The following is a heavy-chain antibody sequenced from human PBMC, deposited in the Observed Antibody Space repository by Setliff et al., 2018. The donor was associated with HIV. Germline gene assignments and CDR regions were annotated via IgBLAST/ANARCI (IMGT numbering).Heavy chain of an antibody. V-gene: IGHV3-30*02. J-gene: IGHJ6*03. D-gene: IGHD3-10*01. CDR3: ARARGSVGYYGSGTMYHMDV. Sequence: GSLRLSCAASGFTFINYGMHWVRQAPGKGLEWVAFIRYDGSDKFYADSVKGRFTISRDNAKNSMYLQMNSLRVEDTATYYCARARGSVGYYGSGTMYHMDVWGKGTTVTVSS. CDR2: IRYDGSDK. CDR1: GFTFINYG.